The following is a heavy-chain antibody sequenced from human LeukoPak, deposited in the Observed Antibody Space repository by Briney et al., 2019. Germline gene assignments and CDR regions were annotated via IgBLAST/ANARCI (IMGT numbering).Heavy chain of an antibody. Sequence: PGGSLRLSCAASGFTLSTYGMHWVRQAPGKGLEWVAFIWFDGINEYYADSVKGRFTISRDNSKNTLYLQMNSLRHEDTGVYFCANDPDYGCDFWGQGALVTVSS. CDR1: GFTLSTYG. J-gene: IGHJ4*02. CDR2: IWFDGINE. CDR3: ANDPDYGCDF. D-gene: IGHD4-17*01. V-gene: IGHV3-30*02.